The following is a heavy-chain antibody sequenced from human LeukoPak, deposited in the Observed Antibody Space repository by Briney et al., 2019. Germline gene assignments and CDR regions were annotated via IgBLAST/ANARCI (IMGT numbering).Heavy chain of an antibody. CDR1: GFTFSSYS. CDR2: ISSSSGYI. J-gene: IGHJ3*02. D-gene: IGHD3-10*01. CDR3: ARDPLLWFGEDLHDAFDI. Sequence: GGSLRLSCAASGFTFSSYSMNWVRQAPGKGLEWVSSISSSSGYIYYADSVKGRFTISRDNAKNSLYLQMNSLRAEDTAVYYCARDPLLWFGEDLHDAFDIWGQGTMVTVSS. V-gene: IGHV3-21*01.